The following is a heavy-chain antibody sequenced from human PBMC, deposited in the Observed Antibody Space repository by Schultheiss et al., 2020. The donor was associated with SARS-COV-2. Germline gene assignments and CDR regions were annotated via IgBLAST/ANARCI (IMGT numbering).Heavy chain of an antibody. J-gene: IGHJ4*02. Sequence: SVKVSCKASGYTFTGYYMHWVRQAPGQGLEWMGGIIPIFGTANYAQKFQGRVTITADKSTSTAYMELRSLRSDDTAVYYCARDGPGYGDPGGFDYWGQGTLVTVSS. V-gene: IGHV1-69*06. D-gene: IGHD4-17*01. CDR3: ARDGPGYGDPGGFDY. CDR2: IIPIFGTA. CDR1: GYTFTGYY.